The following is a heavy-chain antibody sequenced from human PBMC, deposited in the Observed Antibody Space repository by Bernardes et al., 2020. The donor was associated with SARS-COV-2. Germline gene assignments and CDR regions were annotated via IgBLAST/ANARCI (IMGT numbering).Heavy chain of an antibody. CDR3: AKNPLYCSGGSCYSFYYYGMDV. J-gene: IGHJ6*02. Sequence: GGSLRLSCAASGFTFSSYAMSWVRQAPGKGLEWVSAISGSGGSTYYADSVKGRFTISRDNSKNTLYLQMNSLRAEDTAVYYCAKNPLYCSGGSCYSFYYYGMDVWGQGTTVTVSS. CDR1: GFTFSSYA. CDR2: ISGSGGST. D-gene: IGHD2-15*01. V-gene: IGHV3-23*01.